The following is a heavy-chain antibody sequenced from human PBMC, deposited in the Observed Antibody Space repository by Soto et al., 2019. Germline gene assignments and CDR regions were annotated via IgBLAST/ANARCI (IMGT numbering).Heavy chain of an antibody. J-gene: IGHJ4*02. Sequence: PSETLSLTCTVSGGSISNYFCNWIRQPAGKGLEWIGRIDNSGSTNYNPSLKSRITMSADTSRNQFSLKLNSVTAADTAVYYCARGGQDFWSGPFVYWGQGALATVSS. V-gene: IGHV4-4*07. CDR2: IDNSGST. CDR3: ARGGQDFWSGPFVY. D-gene: IGHD3-3*01. CDR1: GGSISNYF.